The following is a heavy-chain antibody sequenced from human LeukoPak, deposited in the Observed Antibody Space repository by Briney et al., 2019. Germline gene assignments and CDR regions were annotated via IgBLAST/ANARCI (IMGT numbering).Heavy chain of an antibody. CDR2: IRSKAYGVTT. D-gene: IGHD3-10*01. Sequence: GGSLRLSCTASGFTVGDYAMSWVRQAPGKGPEWGGFIRSKAYGVTTEYDASVQGRFTISRDDSKCIAYLQMNSLKTEDTAVYYCTRGSGGSGSYSQDYWGQGNLVTVSS. CDR1: GFTVGDYA. V-gene: IGHV3-49*04. CDR3: TRGSGGSGSYSQDY. J-gene: IGHJ4*02.